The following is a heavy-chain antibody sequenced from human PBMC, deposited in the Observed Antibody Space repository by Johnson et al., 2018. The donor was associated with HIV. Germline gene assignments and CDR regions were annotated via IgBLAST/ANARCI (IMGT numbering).Heavy chain of an antibody. D-gene: IGHD4-11*01. CDR2: IRSKANNYAT. J-gene: IGHJ3*02. CDR3: ASSTVMMTDDAFDI. V-gene: IGHV3-73*01. CDR1: GFTFSASG. Sequence: VQLVESGGGLVQPGGSLKLSCAASGFTFSASGMHWVRQASGKGLEWVGHIRSKANNYATAYAAPVKGRFTISRDNAKNSMYLQMNTLNAEDTAVYYCASSTVMMTDDAFDIWGQGTVVTVSP.